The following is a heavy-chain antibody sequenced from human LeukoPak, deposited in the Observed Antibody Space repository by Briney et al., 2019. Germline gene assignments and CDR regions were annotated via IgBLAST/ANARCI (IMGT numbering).Heavy chain of an antibody. Sequence: AGGSLRLSCAASGFTFSSYAMHWVRQAPGKGLEWVAVISYDGSNKYYADSVKGRFTISRDNSKNTLYLQMNSLRAEDTAVYYCARDKDYYDSSGYPTLDYWGQGTLVTVSS. V-gene: IGHV3-30-3*01. J-gene: IGHJ4*02. CDR1: GFTFSSYA. CDR2: ISYDGSNK. D-gene: IGHD3-22*01. CDR3: ARDKDYYDSSGYPTLDY.